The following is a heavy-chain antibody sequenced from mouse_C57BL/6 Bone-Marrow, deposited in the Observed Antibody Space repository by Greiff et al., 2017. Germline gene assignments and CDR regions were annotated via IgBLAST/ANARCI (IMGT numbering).Heavy chain of an antibody. J-gene: IGHJ1*03. D-gene: IGHD1-1*01. Sequence: EVKLQESGPGMVKPSQSLSLTCTVTGYSITSGYDWHWIRHFPGNKLEWMGYISYSGRTNYNPSLKSRISINHETSKNHFFLKLNSVTTEDTATYYCARAGGGSSPPTAYFDVWGTGTTVTVSS. CDR1: GYSITSGYD. CDR2: ISYSGRT. CDR3: ARAGGGSSPPTAYFDV. V-gene: IGHV3-1*01.